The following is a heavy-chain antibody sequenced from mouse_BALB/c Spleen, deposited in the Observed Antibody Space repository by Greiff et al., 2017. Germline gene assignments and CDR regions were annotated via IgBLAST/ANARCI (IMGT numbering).Heavy chain of an antibody. CDR3: ARTYYYGSSYAMDY. Sequence: QVQLQQSGADLAKPGASVKMSCKASGYTFTSYWMHWVKQRPGQGLEWIGYINPSTGYTEYNQKFKDKATLTADKSSSTAYMQLSSLTSEDSAVYYCARTYYYGSSYAMDYWGQGTSVTVSS. CDR2: INPSTGYT. V-gene: IGHV1-7*01. D-gene: IGHD1-1*01. CDR1: GYTFTSYW. J-gene: IGHJ4*01.